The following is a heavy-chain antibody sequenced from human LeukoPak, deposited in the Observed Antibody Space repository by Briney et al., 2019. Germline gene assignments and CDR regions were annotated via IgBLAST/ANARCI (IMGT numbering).Heavy chain of an antibody. V-gene: IGHV3-49*04. D-gene: IGHD4-23*01. CDR2: IRSKAYGGTT. CDR3: TSGGTYYY. Sequence: PGGSLRLSCTASGFSFGEYAMSWVRQAPGKGLEWVGFIRSKAYGGTTEYAASVKGRFTISRDDSKSIAYLQMNSLKTEDTAVYYCTSGGTYYYWGQGTLVTVSS. J-gene: IGHJ4*02. CDR1: GFSFGEYA.